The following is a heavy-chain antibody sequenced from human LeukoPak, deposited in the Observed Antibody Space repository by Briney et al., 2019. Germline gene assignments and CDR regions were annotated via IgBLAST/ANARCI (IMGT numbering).Heavy chain of an antibody. CDR3: RSPPMVRGVIIDRDY. D-gene: IGHD3-10*01. J-gene: IGHJ4*02. CDR1: GFTFSDYY. CDR2: ISSSGSTI. V-gene: IGHV3-11*01. Sequence: GGSLRLSCAASGFTFSDYYMSWIRQAPGKGLEWVSYISSSGSTIYYADSVKGRFTISRDNAKNSLYLQMNSLRAEDTAVYYCRSPPMVRGVIIDRDYWGQGTLVTVSS.